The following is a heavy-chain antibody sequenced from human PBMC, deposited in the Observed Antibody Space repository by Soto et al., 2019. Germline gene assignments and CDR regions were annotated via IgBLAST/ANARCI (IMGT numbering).Heavy chain of an antibody. CDR3: ATVVVTGPLFYFYDIDV. V-gene: IGHV3-9*01. J-gene: IGHJ6*02. Sequence: EVQLVESGGGLVQPGRTLRLSCAASGFTFGDYAMHWVRQAPGKGLDWASSISWNSVTLAYADSVKGRFTISRDNAQRSLSLPIPTLTPEKTGVYCCATVVVTGPLFYFYDIDVWCQWATFWVSS. CDR2: ISWNSVTL. D-gene: IGHD3-22*01. CDR1: GFTFGDYA.